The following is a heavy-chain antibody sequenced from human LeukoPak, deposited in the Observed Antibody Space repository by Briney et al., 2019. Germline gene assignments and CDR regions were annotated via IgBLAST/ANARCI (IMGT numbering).Heavy chain of an antibody. CDR3: ATSRHPGPLAAADSFDY. D-gene: IGHD6-13*01. Sequence: WASVKVSCKASGGTFSSYAISWVRQAPGQGLEGMGGIIPIFGTANYAQKFQGRVTITADESTSTAYMELSSLRSEDTAVYYCATSRHPGPLAAADSFDYWGQGTLVTVSS. CDR2: IIPIFGTA. J-gene: IGHJ4*02. V-gene: IGHV1-69*13. CDR1: GGTFSSYA.